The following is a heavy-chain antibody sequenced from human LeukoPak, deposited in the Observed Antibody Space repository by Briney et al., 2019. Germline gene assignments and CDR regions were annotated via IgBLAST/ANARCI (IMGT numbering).Heavy chain of an antibody. CDR3: ARDPSSSWYGSWFDP. J-gene: IGHJ5*02. V-gene: IGHV4-4*07. CDR1: GGSISSYY. D-gene: IGHD6-13*01. Sequence: PSETLSLTCTVSGGSISSYYRSWIRQPAGKGLEWIGRIYTSGSTNYNPSLKSRVTMSVDTSKNQFSLKLSSVTAADTAVYYCARDPSSSWYGSWFDPWGQGTLVTVSS. CDR2: IYTSGST.